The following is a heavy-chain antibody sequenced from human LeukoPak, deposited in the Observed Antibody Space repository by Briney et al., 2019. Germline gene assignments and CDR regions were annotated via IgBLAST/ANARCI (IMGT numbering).Heavy chain of an antibody. CDR3: ARGTSGLRYFDWLGRGYYFDY. J-gene: IGHJ4*02. CDR2: INHSGST. V-gene: IGHV4-34*01. D-gene: IGHD3-9*01. Sequence: SETLSLTCAVYGGSFSGYYWSWIRQPPGKGLEWIGEINHSGSTNYNPSLKSRVTISVDTSKNQFSLKLSSVTAADTAVYYCARGTSGLRYFDWLGRGYYFDYWGQGTLVTVSS. CDR1: GGSFSGYY.